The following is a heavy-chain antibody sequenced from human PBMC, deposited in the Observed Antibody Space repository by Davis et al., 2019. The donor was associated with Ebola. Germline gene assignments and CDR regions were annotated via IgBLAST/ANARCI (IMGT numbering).Heavy chain of an antibody. Sequence: ASVKVSCKVSGYTLSDLSIHWVRQAPGKGLEWMGGFESEDGETTYAQEFQGRSTLTEDTSTDTAYMELSSLRSEDTAVYYCTTLQEGYRSGGSHYRGRWFDPWGQGTLVTVSS. D-gene: IGHD2-15*01. CDR2: FESEDGET. CDR3: TTLQEGYRSGGSHYRGRWFDP. V-gene: IGHV1-24*01. CDR1: GYTLSDLS. J-gene: IGHJ5*02.